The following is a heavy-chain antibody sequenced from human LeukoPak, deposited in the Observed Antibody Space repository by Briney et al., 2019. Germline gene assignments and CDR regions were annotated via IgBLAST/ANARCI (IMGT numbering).Heavy chain of an antibody. CDR2: ISGSGGAT. CDR1: GFTFTSFA. J-gene: IGHJ3*02. D-gene: IGHD2-2*01. CDR3: SKHTLGYCSSTSCYVGVAFDI. V-gene: IGHV3-23*01. Sequence: GGSLRLSCAASGFTFTSFAMSWVRQAPGTGLEWVSGISGSGGATYYADSVKGRFTISRDNSKNTLSLQMNSLRAEDTAAYYCSKHTLGYCSSTSCYVGVAFDIWGQGTMVTVSS.